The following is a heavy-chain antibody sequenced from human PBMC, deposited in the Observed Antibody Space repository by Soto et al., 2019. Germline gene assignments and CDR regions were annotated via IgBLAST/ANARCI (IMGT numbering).Heavy chain of an antibody. V-gene: IGHV3-48*01. Sequence: GSLRLSCAAFGLTLSTSSMNWVRQAPGRGLEWISYIRSHTSVTAYADSVKGRFTISRDNAQNSLYLQMNSLRAEDMALYYCARRGYGSRWPNVYMDVWGKGTTVTVSS. CDR1: GLTLSTSS. J-gene: IGHJ6*03. CDR2: IRSHTSVT. D-gene: IGHD6-13*01. CDR3: ARRGYGSRWPNVYMDV.